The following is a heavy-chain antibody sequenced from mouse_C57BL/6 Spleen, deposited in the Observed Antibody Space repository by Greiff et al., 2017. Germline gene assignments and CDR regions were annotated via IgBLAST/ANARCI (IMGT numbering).Heavy chain of an antibody. V-gene: IGHV1-64*01. J-gene: IGHJ4*01. CDR3: ARDYGSPYYAMDY. CDR1: GYTFTSYW. CDR2: IHPNSGST. Sequence: QVQLQQPGAELVKPGASVKLSCKASGYTFTSYWMHWVKQRPGQGLEWIGMIHPNSGSTNYNEKFKSKATLTVDKSSSTAYMQLSSLTSEDSAVYYCARDYGSPYYAMDYWGQGTSVTVSS. D-gene: IGHD2-2*01.